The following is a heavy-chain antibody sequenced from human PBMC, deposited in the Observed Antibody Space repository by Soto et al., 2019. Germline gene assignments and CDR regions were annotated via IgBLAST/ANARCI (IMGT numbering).Heavy chain of an antibody. D-gene: IGHD3-3*01. V-gene: IGHV3-21*01. CDR3: ARDPGMYYDFWSGSSIYGMEV. CDR1: GFTFSSYS. Sequence: GGSLRLSCAASGFTFSSYSMSWVRQAPGKGLEWVSSISSSSSYIYYADSVKGRFTISRDNAKNSLYLQMNSLRAEDTAVYYCARDPGMYYDFWSGSSIYGMEVWGQGTTVTVSS. J-gene: IGHJ6*02. CDR2: ISSSSSYI.